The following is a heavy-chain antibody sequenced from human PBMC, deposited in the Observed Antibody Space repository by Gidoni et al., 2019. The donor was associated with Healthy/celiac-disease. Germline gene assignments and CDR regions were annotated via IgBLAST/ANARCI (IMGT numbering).Heavy chain of an antibody. Sequence: QVQLVQSGAEVKKPGAAVKVSCKASGYTFTSYDINWVRQATGQGLGWMGWMNPNSGNTGYAQKFQGRVTMTSNTSISTAYMELSSLRSEDTAVYYCARGYSMVRDSGGYWGQGTLVTVSS. CDR3: ARGYSMVRDSGGY. D-gene: IGHD3-10*01. V-gene: IGHV1-8*01. J-gene: IGHJ4*02. CDR1: GYTFTSYD. CDR2: MNPNSGNT.